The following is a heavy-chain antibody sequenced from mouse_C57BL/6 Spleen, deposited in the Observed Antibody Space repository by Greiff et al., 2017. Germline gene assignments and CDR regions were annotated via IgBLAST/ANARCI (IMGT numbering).Heavy chain of an antibody. CDR3: ASYYYGSSYGYYFDY. V-gene: IGHV1-59*01. CDR2: IDPSDSYT. J-gene: IGHJ2*01. D-gene: IGHD1-1*01. CDR1: GYTFTSYW. Sequence: QVQLQQPGAELVRPGTSVKLSCKASGYTFTSYWMHWVKQRPGQGLEWIGVIDPSDSYTNYNQKFKGKATLTVDTSSSTADMQLSSLTSEDSAVYYCASYYYGSSYGYYFDYWGQGTTLTVSS.